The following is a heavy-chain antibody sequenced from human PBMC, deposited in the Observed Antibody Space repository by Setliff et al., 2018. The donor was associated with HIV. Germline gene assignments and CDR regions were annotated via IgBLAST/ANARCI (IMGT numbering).Heavy chain of an antibody. J-gene: IGHJ4*02. Sequence: ASVKVSCKVFGYTLAALSIHWVRQAPGKGLEWMGGFDPEDGERINAEKFQGRFTIYRDNAKNTLYLQMRSLRVEDTALYYCVTDREPYCSRTSCYAFDNWGQGTLVTVSS. CDR1: GYTLAALS. CDR2: FDPEDGER. V-gene: IGHV1-24*01. CDR3: VTDREPYCSRTSCYAFDN. D-gene: IGHD2-2*01.